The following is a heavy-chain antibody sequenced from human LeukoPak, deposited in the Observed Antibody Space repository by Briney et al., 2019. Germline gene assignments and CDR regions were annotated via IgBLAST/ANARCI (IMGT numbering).Heavy chain of an antibody. J-gene: IGHJ4*02. CDR3: ARDHCSGGSCYFDY. V-gene: IGHV4-4*02. Sequence: SETLSLTCAVSGGFISSSNWWSWVRQPPGKGLEWIGEIYHSGSTNYNPSLKSRVTISVDKSKNQFSLKLSSVTAADTAVYYCARDHCSGGSCYFDYWGQGTLVTVSS. CDR2: IYHSGST. D-gene: IGHD2-15*01. CDR1: GGFISSSNW.